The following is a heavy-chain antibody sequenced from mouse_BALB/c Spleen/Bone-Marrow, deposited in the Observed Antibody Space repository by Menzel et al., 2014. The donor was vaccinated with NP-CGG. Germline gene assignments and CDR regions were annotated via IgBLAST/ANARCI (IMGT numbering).Heavy chain of an antibody. Sequence: QVQLQQSGPELVKPGASVRISCKASGYAFSNSWMNWVKQRPGQGLEWIGRIYPGDGDTYYNGKFKGKATPTADKSSSTAYMQLSSLTSVDSAVYFCARSDGYRALDYWGQGTSVTVSS. CDR2: IYPGDGDT. D-gene: IGHD2-3*01. J-gene: IGHJ4*01. CDR1: GYAFSNSW. CDR3: ARSDGYRALDY. V-gene: IGHV1-82*01.